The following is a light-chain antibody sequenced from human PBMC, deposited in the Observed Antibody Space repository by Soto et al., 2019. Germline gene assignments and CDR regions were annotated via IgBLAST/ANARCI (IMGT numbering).Light chain of an antibody. Sequence: DIQLTQSPSFLSSSVGDRVTITCRASQGISSYFAWYQQKPGKAPQLLIYAASTLQSGVPSRLSGSGSGTEFTLTSSRLPPEDFATYYWQQLNSYPLTFGGGTKLEIK. CDR1: QGISSY. CDR3: QQLNSYPLT. CDR2: AAS. J-gene: IGKJ4*01. V-gene: IGKV1-9*01.